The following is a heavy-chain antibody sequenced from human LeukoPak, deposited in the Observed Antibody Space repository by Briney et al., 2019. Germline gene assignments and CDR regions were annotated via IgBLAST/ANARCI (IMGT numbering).Heavy chain of an antibody. V-gene: IGHV3-30*10. Sequence: RPSCALSRFTLTIYAMDCVRHAPQERLGWGAGISNNVRKTNCTDSVKGRLSIPRDNPKNTLYLQMNILRPQDPPLIYLARDLNYYDVGSYFLFDYWGQGTLVTVSS. J-gene: IGHJ4*02. CDR2: ISNNVRKT. D-gene: IGHD3-10*01. CDR3: ARDLNYYDVGSYFLFDY. CDR1: RFTLTIYA.